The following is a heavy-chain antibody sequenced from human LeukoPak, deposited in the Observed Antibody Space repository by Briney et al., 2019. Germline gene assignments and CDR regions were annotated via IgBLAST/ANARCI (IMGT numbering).Heavy chain of an antibody. Sequence: SETLSLTCTVSGDSISTYYWSWIRQPAGKALEWIGRIHASGNTNYNPSLKSRVTLSVDTSKNQFSLKLNSVTAADTAVYYCARENVARYWYFDLWGRGTLVTVSS. CDR1: GDSISTYY. CDR2: IHASGNT. CDR3: ARENVARYWYFDL. V-gene: IGHV4-4*07. J-gene: IGHJ2*01.